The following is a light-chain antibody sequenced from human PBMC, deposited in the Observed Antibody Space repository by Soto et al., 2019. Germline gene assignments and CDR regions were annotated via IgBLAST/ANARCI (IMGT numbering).Light chain of an antibody. J-gene: IGKJ1*01. CDR2: GAS. CDR1: QSVSSSY. V-gene: IGKV3-20*01. CDR3: QQYGSART. Sequence: EIVLTQSPGTLSLSPGERATLSCRASQSVSSSYLAWYQQKPGQAPRLLIYGASSRATGIPDRFSGSVSGTDFTLTISRLEPEDFAVYYCQQYGSARTFGQGTNVEIK.